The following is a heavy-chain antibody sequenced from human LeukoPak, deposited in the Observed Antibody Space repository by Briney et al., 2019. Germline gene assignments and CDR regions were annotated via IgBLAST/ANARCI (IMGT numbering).Heavy chain of an antibody. J-gene: IGHJ4*02. Sequence: GGSLRLSCAASGFTFSSYGMNWVRQAPGKGLEWVSAIGTSSGSTYYADSVRGRFTISRDNSKNTLYLQMNSLRAEDTAVYYCAKDTKGHDYWGQGTLVTVSS. CDR2: IGTSSGST. V-gene: IGHV3-23*01. CDR3: AKDTKGHDY. CDR1: GFTFSSYG.